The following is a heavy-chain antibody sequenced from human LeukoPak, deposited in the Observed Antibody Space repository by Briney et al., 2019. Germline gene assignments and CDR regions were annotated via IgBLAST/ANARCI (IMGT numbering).Heavy chain of an antibody. CDR1: GGTFSSYA. V-gene: IGHV1-69*04. Sequence: SVKVSCKASGGTFSSYAISWVRQAPGQGLEWMGRIIPILGIANYAQKFQGRVTITADKSTSTAYMELSSLRSEDTAVYYCARGLGSSGPGYWGQGTLVTVSS. D-gene: IGHD6-19*01. J-gene: IGHJ4*02. CDR2: IIPILGIA. CDR3: ARGLGSSGPGY.